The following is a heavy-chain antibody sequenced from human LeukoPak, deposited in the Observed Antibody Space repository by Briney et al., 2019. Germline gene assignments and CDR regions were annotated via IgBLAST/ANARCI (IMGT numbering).Heavy chain of an antibody. J-gene: IGHJ4*02. D-gene: IGHD6-6*01. CDR1: GFTFGDYA. CDR3: TRDTSIAARPDFDY. V-gene: IGHV3-49*03. Sequence: PGGSLRLSCTASGFTFGDYAMRWFRQAPGKGLEWVGFIRSKAYGGTTEYAASVKGRFTISRDDSKSIAYLQMNSLKTEDTAVYYCTRDTSIAARPDFDYWGQGTLVTVSS. CDR2: IRSKAYGGTT.